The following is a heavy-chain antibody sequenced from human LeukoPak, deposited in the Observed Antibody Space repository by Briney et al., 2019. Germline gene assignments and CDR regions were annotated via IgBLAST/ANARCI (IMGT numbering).Heavy chain of an antibody. J-gene: IGHJ4*02. CDR2: IRQDGDTK. CDR3: ARSLPYGTTWYGRSDF. V-gene: IGHV3-7*03. CDR1: GFTFGKYW. Sequence: GGSLRLSCVASGFTFGKYWMSWVRQAPGKGLEWVANIRQDGDTKYYVDSVKGRFTISRDNAMNSLYLQMNSLRAEDTAIYYCARSLPYGTTWYGRSDFWGQGTLVTVSS. D-gene: IGHD6-13*01.